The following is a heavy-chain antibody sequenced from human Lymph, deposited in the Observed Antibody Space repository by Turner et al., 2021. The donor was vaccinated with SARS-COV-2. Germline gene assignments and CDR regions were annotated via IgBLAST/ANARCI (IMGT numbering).Heavy chain of an antibody. CDR1: GFTFSNSG. CDR3: ARDLPLYGTNSDEYFQH. D-gene: IGHD2-8*01. Sequence: QVELVESGGGVVQPGRSLRLSCAASGFTFSNSGMHWVRQAPGKGREWVAVIWYDGSNKYYADAVKGRFTISRDNSKNTLYLQMNSLRAEDTAVYYCARDLPLYGTNSDEYFQHWGQGTLVTVSS. J-gene: IGHJ1*01. V-gene: IGHV3-33*01. CDR2: IWYDGSNK.